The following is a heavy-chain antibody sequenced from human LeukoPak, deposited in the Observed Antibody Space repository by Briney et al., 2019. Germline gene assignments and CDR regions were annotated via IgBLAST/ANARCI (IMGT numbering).Heavy chain of an antibody. V-gene: IGHV3-30*02. J-gene: IGHJ5*02. Sequence: GGSLRLSCAASGFTFSSYGMHWVRQAPGKGLEWVAFIRYDGSNKYYADSVKGRFTISRDNSKNTLYLQMNSLRAEDTAVYYCAKDNLHYDFWSGYYEGGNWFDPWGQGTLVTVYS. D-gene: IGHD3-3*01. CDR3: AKDNLHYDFWSGYYEGGNWFDP. CDR1: GFTFSSYG. CDR2: IRYDGSNK.